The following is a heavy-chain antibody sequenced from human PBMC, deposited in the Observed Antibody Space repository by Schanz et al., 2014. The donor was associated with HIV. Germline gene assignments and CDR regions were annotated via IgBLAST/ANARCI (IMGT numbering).Heavy chain of an antibody. J-gene: IGHJ4*02. V-gene: IGHV4-31*03. D-gene: IGHD3-10*01. CDR2: IYYSVNT. CDR1: GGSISSSGYYY. Sequence: QVQLQESGPGLVKPAQTLSLTCTVSGGSISSSGYYYWTWIRQHPGKGLEWIGYIYYSVNTKYNPSLKSRVTIAVDTSKNQLSLKLTSVTAADTAVYYCARRAGFGDYVDYWGPGTLVTVSS. CDR3: ARRAGFGDYVDY.